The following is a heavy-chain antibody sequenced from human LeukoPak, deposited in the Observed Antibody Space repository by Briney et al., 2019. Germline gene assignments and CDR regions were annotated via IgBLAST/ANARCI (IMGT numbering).Heavy chain of an antibody. J-gene: IGHJ4*02. CDR2: IIPIFGTA. CDR1: GGTFSSYA. CDR3: ARGLHYDYVWGSYPQYYFDY. D-gene: IGHD3-16*02. V-gene: IGHV1-69*13. Sequence: VASVKVSCKASGGTFSSYAISWVRQAPGQGLEWMGGIIPIFGTANYAQKFQGRVTITADESTSTAYMELSSLRSEGTAVYYCARGLHYDYVWGSYPQYYFDYWGQGTLVTVSS.